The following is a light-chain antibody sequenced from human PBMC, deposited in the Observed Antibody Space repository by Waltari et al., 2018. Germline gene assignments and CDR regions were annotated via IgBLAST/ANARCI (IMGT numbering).Light chain of an antibody. Sequence: SYELTRPPSVSVSPGQTASITCSGDKLGQKYACWYQQKPGQSPVLVIYQDNNRPSGIPERCSGSNSGNTATLTISGTQAMDEADYYCQAWDSGTVVFGGGTKLTVL. V-gene: IGLV3-1*01. CDR3: QAWDSGTVV. CDR1: KLGQKY. J-gene: IGLJ3*02. CDR2: QDN.